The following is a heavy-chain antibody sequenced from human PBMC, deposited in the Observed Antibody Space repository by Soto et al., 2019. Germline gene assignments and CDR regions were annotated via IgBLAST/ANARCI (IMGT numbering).Heavy chain of an antibody. Sequence: GGSLRLSCAASGFTFSSYWMHWVRQAPGKGLVWVSRINSDGRSTSYADSVKGRFTISRDNAKNTLFLQMNSLRAEDTAVYYCAHDLWGGYYAPSWGQGTLVTVSS. D-gene: IGHD3-3*01. CDR3: AHDLWGGYYAPS. J-gene: IGHJ5*02. V-gene: IGHV3-74*01. CDR2: INSDGRST. CDR1: GFTFSSYW.